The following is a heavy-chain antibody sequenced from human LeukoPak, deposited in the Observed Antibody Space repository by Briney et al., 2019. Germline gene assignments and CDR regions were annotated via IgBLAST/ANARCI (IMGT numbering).Heavy chain of an antibody. V-gene: IGHV4-30-4*02. Sequence: SETLSLTCTVSGGSISSGDYYWSWIRQPPGKGLEWIGYIYYTGTTYYNPSLKSRVTISMDTSKNQFSLKLNSVTAADTAVYYCARADVRPIAAAVAPDTLDVWGQGTMVTVSS. CDR3: ARADVRPIAAAVAPDTLDV. D-gene: IGHD6-13*01. CDR1: GGSISSGDYY. J-gene: IGHJ3*01. CDR2: IYYTGTT.